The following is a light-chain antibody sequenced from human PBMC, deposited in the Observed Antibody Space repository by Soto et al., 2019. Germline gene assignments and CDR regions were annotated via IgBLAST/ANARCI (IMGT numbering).Light chain of an antibody. J-gene: IGLJ3*02. CDR3: NSYTSTFTWV. V-gene: IGLV2-14*01. CDR2: EVT. Sequence: QSALTQPASVSGSPGQSITISCTGTSSDVGGHNFVSWFQHHPGKAPKLMIYEVTNRPSGVSDRFSGSKSGNTASLTISGLHAEDEAYYYCNSYTSTFTWVFGGGTKLTVL. CDR1: SSDVGGHNF.